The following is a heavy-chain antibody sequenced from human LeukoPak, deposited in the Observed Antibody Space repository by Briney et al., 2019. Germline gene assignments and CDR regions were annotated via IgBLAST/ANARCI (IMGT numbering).Heavy chain of an antibody. CDR3: AKRPLSGSGTFYTFDY. CDR1: GFTVSSNY. Sequence: GGSLRLSCAASGFTVSSNYMSWVRQAPGKGLEWVSTIDSVKGRFTISRDNSKNTLFLQMISLRAEDTAVYYCAKRPLSGSGTFYTFDYWGQGTLVTVSS. J-gene: IGHJ4*02. D-gene: IGHD3-10*01. CDR2: I. V-gene: IGHV3-53*01.